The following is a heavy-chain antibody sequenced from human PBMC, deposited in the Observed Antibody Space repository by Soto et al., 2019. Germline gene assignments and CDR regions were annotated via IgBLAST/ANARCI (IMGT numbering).Heavy chain of an antibody. CDR2: ISAYNGNT. CDR3: ARDRPMITFGGVIADAFDI. D-gene: IGHD3-16*02. V-gene: IGHV1-18*01. CDR1: GYTFTSYG. Sequence: ASVKVSCKASGYTFTSYGISWVRQAPGQGLEWMGWISAYNGNTNYAQKLQGRVTMTTDTSTSTAYMELRSLRSDDTAVYYCARDRPMITFGGVIADAFDIWGQGTMVTVSS. J-gene: IGHJ3*02.